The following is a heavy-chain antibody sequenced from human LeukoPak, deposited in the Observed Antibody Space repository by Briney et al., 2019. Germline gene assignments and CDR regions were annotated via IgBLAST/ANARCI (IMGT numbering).Heavy chain of an antibody. CDR3: ARKISQGIGIVIEAFDV. J-gene: IGHJ3*01. D-gene: IGHD2/OR15-2a*01. V-gene: IGHV4-39*07. Sequence: SETLSLTCTVSGGSISSSIYYWGWIRQPPGKGLEWIGSIYYNANTYYNPSLKSRITISVDTSKNQFSLRLSSVTAADTAVYYCARKISQGIGIVIEAFDVWGQGTMVTVSS. CDR1: GGSISSSIYY. CDR2: IYYNANT.